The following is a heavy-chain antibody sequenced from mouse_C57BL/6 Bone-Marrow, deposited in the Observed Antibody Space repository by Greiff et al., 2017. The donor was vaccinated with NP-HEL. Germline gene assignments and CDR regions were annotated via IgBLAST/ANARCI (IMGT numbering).Heavy chain of an antibody. V-gene: IGHV1-74*01. J-gene: IGHJ3*01. D-gene: IGHD2-4*01. CDR3: AILDYDWFAY. CDR2: IHPSDSDT. Sequence: VKQRPGQGLEWIGRIHPSDSDTNYNQKFKGKATLTVDKSSSTAYMQLSSLTSEDSAVYYCAILDYDWFAYWGQGTLVTVSA.